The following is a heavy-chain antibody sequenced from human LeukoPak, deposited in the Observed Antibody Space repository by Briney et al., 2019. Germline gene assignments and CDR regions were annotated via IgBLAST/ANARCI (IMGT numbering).Heavy chain of an antibody. CDR1: GFPISDHA. CDR2: ISAGGTRT. CDR3: ARDLVQLWSKDF. Sequence: PVGSLRLSCVGSGFPISDHAMSWVRQAPGKGLEWVSVISAGGTRTTYSDSVKGRFTVSRDNSENILYLQMNSLRAEDTAVYYCARDLVQLWSKDFWGQGTLVTVSS. V-gene: IGHV3-23*01. J-gene: IGHJ4*02. D-gene: IGHD5-18*01.